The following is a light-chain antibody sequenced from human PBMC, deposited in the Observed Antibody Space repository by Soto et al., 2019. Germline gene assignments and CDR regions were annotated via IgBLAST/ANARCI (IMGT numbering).Light chain of an antibody. CDR1: QSVSSN. J-gene: IGKJ1*01. V-gene: IGKV3-15*01. Sequence: EIVMTQSPATLSVSPGERATLSCRASQSVSSNLAWYQQKPGQAPRLLIYGASTRATVIPARFSGSGSGTEFTLTISSLQYEDFAVYYCQQYNNGPTLTFGQGTKVELK. CDR2: GAS. CDR3: QQYNNGPTLT.